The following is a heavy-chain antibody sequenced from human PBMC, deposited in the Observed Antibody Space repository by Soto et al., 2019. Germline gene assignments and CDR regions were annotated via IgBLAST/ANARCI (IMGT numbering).Heavy chain of an antibody. Sequence: GGSLRLSCAASGFTFSSYSMNWVRQAPGKGLEWVSSISSSSSYIYYADSVKGRFTISRDNAKNSLYLQMNSLRAEDTAVYYCARFCGGYDFLEYYFDYWGQGTLVTVSS. D-gene: IGHD5-12*01. CDR2: ISSSSSYI. CDR1: GFTFSSYS. J-gene: IGHJ4*02. CDR3: ARFCGGYDFLEYYFDY. V-gene: IGHV3-21*01.